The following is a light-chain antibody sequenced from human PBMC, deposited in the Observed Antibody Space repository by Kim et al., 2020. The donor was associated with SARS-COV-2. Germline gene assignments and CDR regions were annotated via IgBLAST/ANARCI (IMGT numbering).Light chain of an antibody. V-gene: IGKV1-6*01. CDR3: LQDYTYPRT. J-gene: IGKJ1*01. Sequence: AIQMTQSPSSLSASVGDRVTITCRASQGIRNELGWYQQKAGKAPKLLIYGASSLQSGVPSRFSGSGSGTDFTLTISNLQPEDFATYYCLQDYTYPRTFGQGTKVEIK. CDR2: GAS. CDR1: QGIRNE.